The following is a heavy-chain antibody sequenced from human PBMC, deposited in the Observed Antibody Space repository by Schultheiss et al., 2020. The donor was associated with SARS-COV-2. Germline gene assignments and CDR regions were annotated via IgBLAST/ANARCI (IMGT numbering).Heavy chain of an antibody. CDR3: ARDRIAWWFDP. J-gene: IGHJ5*02. D-gene: IGHD2-15*01. V-gene: IGHV3-23*01. CDR2: ISGSGGST. Sequence: GESLKISCAASGFTFSSSAMTWVRQAPGKGLEWVSAISGSGGSTYYADSVKGRFTISRDNSKNTLYLQMNSLRAEDTAVYYCARDRIAWWFDPWGQGTLVTVSS. CDR1: GFTFSSSA.